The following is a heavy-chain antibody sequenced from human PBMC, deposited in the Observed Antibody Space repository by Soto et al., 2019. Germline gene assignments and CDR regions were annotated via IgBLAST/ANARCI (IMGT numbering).Heavy chain of an antibody. CDR2: ISGGGDTT. D-gene: IGHD3-10*01. CDR1: GFTFNNYA. Sequence: EVQLLESGGGLVQPGGSLRLSCAASGFTFNNYAMTWVRQAPVKGLEWVSAISGGGDTTSYADSVKGRFTVSRDGSKNTPYLQMSSLRAEDTALYYCAKGRGGSGSLTPRVDFWGQGTLVTVSS. CDR3: AKGRGGSGSLTPRVDF. J-gene: IGHJ4*02. V-gene: IGHV3-23*01.